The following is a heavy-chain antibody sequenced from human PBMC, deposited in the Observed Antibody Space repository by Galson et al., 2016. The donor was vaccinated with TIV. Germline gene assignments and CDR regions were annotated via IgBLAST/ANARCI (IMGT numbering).Heavy chain of an antibody. V-gene: IGHV6-1*01. CDR3: ARATPSVFGIIMTLDS. CDR1: GDSVSSNSAA. D-gene: IGHD3-16*01. J-gene: IGHJ4*02. Sequence: CAISGDSVSSNSAAWNWFRQSPSRGLEWLGRTFYRSKWYNDYAPSVKSRITINPDTSKNQFSLRLNSVTPEDTAVYYCARATPSVFGIIMTLDSWGQGTLVTVSS. CDR2: TFYRSKWYN.